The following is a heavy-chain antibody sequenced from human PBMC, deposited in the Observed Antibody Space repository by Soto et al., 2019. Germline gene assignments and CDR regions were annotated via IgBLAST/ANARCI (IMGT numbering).Heavy chain of an antibody. J-gene: IGHJ4*02. CDR3: ASPLRWSGYYIAVDY. Sequence: QVQLLQSGAEVKKPGSSVKVSCKASGATFSSFAFSWVRQAPGQGLEWMGVIIPIFDTIKFAQKFQGRLTLTADESTGTAYMELDRLTSEDTAVYYCASPLRWSGYYIAVDYWGQGTLVIVSS. V-gene: IGHV1-69*01. CDR1: GATFSSFA. D-gene: IGHD3-3*01. CDR2: IIPIFDTI.